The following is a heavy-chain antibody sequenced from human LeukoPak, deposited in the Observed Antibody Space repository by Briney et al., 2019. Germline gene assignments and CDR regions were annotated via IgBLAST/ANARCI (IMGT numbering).Heavy chain of an antibody. J-gene: IGHJ6*03. Sequence: GGSLRLSCAASGFTFSSYEMNWVRQAPGKGLEWVSYISSSGSTIYYADSVKGRFTISRDNAKNSLYLQMNSLRAEDTAVYYCAREGMEVPAYTYYYYYYMDVWGKGTTVTISS. CDR3: AREGMEVPAYTYYYYYYMDV. V-gene: IGHV3-48*03. D-gene: IGHD2-2*01. CDR2: ISSSGSTI. CDR1: GFTFSSYE.